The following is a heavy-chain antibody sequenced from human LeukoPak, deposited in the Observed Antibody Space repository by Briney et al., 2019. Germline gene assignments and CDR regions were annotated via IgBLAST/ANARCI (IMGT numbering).Heavy chain of an antibody. CDR2: IAVGSGNT. CDR3: AAVFGSGYYYYFDY. Sequence: SVKVSCKASGFTFTSSSMQWVRQARGQRPEWIGWIAVGSGNTNYAQKFQGRVTITRDMSTSTAYMELSSLRSEDTAVYYCAAVFGSGYYYYFDYWGRGTLVTISS. V-gene: IGHV1-58*02. CDR1: GFTFTSSS. J-gene: IGHJ4*02. D-gene: IGHD3-22*01.